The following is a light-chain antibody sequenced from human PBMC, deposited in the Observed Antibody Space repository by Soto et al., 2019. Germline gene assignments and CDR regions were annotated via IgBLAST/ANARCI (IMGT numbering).Light chain of an antibody. V-gene: IGKV3-15*01. CDR1: ETVGTN. Sequence: IVMTQSPATLSVSPGERVTLSCRASETVGTNLAWFQQKPGQTPMLLIFGASIRATGIPTRFTGSGSETEFTLTIGSLQSEDLAVYYCQQYYNWPPYTFGQGTKLEIK. CDR3: QQYYNWPPYT. J-gene: IGKJ2*01. CDR2: GAS.